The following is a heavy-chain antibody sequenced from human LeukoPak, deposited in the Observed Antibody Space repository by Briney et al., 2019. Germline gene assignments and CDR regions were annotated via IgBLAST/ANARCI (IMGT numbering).Heavy chain of an antibody. J-gene: IGHJ4*02. V-gene: IGHV4-34*01. CDR2: INHSGST. Sequence: PGGSLRLSSADSGFTFSNYAMNWVRQPPGKGLEWIGEINHSGSTNYNPSLKSRVTISVDRSKNQFSLKLSSVTAADTAVYYCARGSMVRGVILDYWGQGTLVTVSS. D-gene: IGHD3-10*01. CDR3: ARGSMVRGVILDY. CDR1: GFTFSNYA.